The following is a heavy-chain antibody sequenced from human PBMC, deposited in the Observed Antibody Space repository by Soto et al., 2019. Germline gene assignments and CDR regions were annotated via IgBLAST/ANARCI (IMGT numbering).Heavy chain of an antibody. CDR1: GFTFSNAW. D-gene: IGHD2-15*01. Sequence: EVQLVESGGGLVKPGGSLRLSCAASGFTFSNAWMSWVRQAPGKGLEWVGRIKSKTDGGTTDYAAPVKGRFTISRDDSKNTLYLQMNSLKAEDTAVYYCARDWEGSGGSCSYYWGQGTLVTVSS. CDR2: IKSKTDGGTT. J-gene: IGHJ4*02. CDR3: ARDWEGSGGSCSYY. V-gene: IGHV3-15*01.